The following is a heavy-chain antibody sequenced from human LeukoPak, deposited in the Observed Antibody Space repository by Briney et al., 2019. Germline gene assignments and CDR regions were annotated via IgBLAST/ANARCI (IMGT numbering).Heavy chain of an antibody. J-gene: IGHJ4*02. CDR3: ATSLAGGDY. CDR2: ISGSGGNT. CDR1: GFTFSSYA. Sequence: GGSLRLSCAASGFTFSSYAMIWVRQAPGKGLEWVSTISGSGGNTYYTDSVKGRFTISRDNSKNSLYLQMNSLRAEDTAVYYCATSLAGGDYWGQGTLVTVSS. D-gene: IGHD3-16*01. V-gene: IGHV3-23*01.